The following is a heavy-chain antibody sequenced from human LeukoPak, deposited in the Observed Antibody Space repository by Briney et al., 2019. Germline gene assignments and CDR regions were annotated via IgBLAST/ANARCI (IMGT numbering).Heavy chain of an antibody. D-gene: IGHD6-19*01. CDR2: FNPNSGGT. J-gene: IGHJ4*02. V-gene: IGHV1-2*02. CDR3: ARGPVSSSGFFGY. Sequence: ASVKVSCKASGYTFTGYYMHWVRQAPGQGLEWMGWFNPNSGGTNYAQKFQGRVTMTRDTSISTAYMELSRLRSDDTAVYYCARGPVSSSGFFGYWGQGTLVTVSS. CDR1: GYTFTGYY.